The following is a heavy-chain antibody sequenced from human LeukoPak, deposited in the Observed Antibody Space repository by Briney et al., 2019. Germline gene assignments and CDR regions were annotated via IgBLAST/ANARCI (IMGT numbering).Heavy chain of an antibody. V-gene: IGHV4-59*01. CDR1: GGSISSYY. J-gene: IGHJ4*02. D-gene: IGHD6-13*01. Sequence: SETLSLTCTVSGGSISSYYWSWIRQPPGKGLEWIGYIYYSGTTNYNPSLESRVTISVDTSKNQFSLKLSSVTAADAAVYYCARGVYIAAAQYGYWGQGTLVTVSS. CDR2: IYYSGTT. CDR3: ARGVYIAAAQYGY.